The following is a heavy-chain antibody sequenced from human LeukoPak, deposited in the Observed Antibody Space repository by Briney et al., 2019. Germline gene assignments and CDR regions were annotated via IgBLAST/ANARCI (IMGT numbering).Heavy chain of an antibody. Sequence: SQTLSLTCSVSGGAMSSGDYYWYWIRQPPGKGLEWVGYIYYSGSTYYNPSLKSRVSISMDTSKNQFSLRLNSVTAADTAVYYCASLIPNSSTKGYFQHWGQGTLVTVSS. J-gene: IGHJ1*01. V-gene: IGHV4-30-4*01. CDR3: ASLIPNSSTKGYFQH. CDR1: GGAMSSGDYY. CDR2: IYYSGST. D-gene: IGHD6-13*01.